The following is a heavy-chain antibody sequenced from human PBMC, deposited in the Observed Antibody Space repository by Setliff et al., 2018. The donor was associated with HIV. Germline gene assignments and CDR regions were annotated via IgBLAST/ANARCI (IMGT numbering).Heavy chain of an antibody. D-gene: IGHD3-22*01. CDR1: GYTFTSYY. V-gene: IGHV1-46*01. CDR3: ARESPDSSGYYRAFDI. Sequence: ASVKVSCKASGYTFTSYYMHWVGQAPGQGLEWMGIINPSGGSTSYAQKFQGRVTMTRDTSTSTVYMELSSLRSEDTAVYYCARESPDSSGYYRAFDIWGQGTMVTVSS. J-gene: IGHJ3*02. CDR2: INPSGGST.